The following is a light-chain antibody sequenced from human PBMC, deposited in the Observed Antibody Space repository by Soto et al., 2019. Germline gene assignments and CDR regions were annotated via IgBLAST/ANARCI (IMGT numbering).Light chain of an antibody. Sequence: EIVLAQSPATLSLSPGERATLSCRASQSVTNSFLSWYQQKPDQAPRLLIYDASRAATGIPYMFTGSGCATYFTLTISRLEPEDFAVYYCQHYVSSPWAFGQGTQVE. J-gene: IGKJ1*01. CDR3: QHYVSSPWA. CDR2: DAS. V-gene: IGKV3-20*01. CDR1: QSVTNSF.